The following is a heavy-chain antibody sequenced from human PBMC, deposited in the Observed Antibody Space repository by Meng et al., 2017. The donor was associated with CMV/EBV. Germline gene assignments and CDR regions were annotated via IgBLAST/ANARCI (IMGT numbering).Heavy chain of an antibody. Sequence: ASVKVSCKASGYTFTGYYMHWVRQARGQGLEWMGWINPNSAGTNYAQKFQGRVTMTRDTSIRPAYMDLSRLRSDDTAVYSCAREHLFYPLDYWGQGTLVTVSS. CDR1: GYTFTGYY. CDR2: INPNSAGT. D-gene: IGHD2/OR15-2a*01. V-gene: IGHV1-2*02. CDR3: AREHLFYPLDY. J-gene: IGHJ4*02.